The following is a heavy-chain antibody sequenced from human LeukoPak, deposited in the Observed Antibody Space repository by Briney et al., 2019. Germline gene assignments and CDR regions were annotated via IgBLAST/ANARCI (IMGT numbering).Heavy chain of an antibody. CDR3: ARDPNYGDYLPDWYFDL. J-gene: IGHJ2*01. CDR1: GGSISSYY. V-gene: IGHV4-4*07. D-gene: IGHD4-17*01. Sequence: PSETLSLTCTVSGGSISSYYWSWIRQPAGKGLEWIGRIYTSGSTNYNPSLKSRVTMSVDTSKNQFSLKLSSVTAADTAVYYCARDPNYGDYLPDWYFDLWGRGTLVTVSS. CDR2: IYTSGST.